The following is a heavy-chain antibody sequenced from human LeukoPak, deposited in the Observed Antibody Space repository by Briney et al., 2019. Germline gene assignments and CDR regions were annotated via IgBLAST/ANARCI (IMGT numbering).Heavy chain of an antibody. CDR1: GFTFSSYW. CDR3: ANTDSSGYYG. D-gene: IGHD3-22*01. V-gene: IGHV3-74*01. J-gene: IGHJ4*02. CDR2: INSDGSST. Sequence: GGSLRLSCAASGFTFSSYWMHWVRQAPGKGLVWVSRINSDGSSTNYADSVKGRFTISRDNAKNTLHLQMNSLRAEDTAVYYCANTDSSGYYGWGQGTLVTVSS.